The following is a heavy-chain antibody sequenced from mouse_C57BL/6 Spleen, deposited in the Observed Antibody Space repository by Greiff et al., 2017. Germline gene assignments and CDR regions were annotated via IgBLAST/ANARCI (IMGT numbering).Heavy chain of an antibody. Sequence: EVQRVESGPGLVKPSQSLSLTCSVTGYSITSGYYWNWIRQFPGNKLEWMGYISYDGSNNYNPSLKNRISITRDTSKNQFFLKLNSVTTEDTATYYCARDGHYGNPFAYWGQGTLVTVSA. CDR3: ARDGHYGNPFAY. D-gene: IGHD2-1*01. V-gene: IGHV3-6*01. CDR2: ISYDGSN. CDR1: GYSITSGYY. J-gene: IGHJ3*01.